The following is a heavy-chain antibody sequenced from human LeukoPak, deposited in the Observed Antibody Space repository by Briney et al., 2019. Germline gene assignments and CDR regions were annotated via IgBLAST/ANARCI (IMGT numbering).Heavy chain of an antibody. CDR1: GGSISSGGYY. D-gene: IGHD6-19*01. CDR3: ARSIAVAGTEFDY. CDR2: IYYSGST. V-gene: IGHV4-31*03. J-gene: IGHJ4*02. Sequence: SETLSLTCTVSGGSISSGGYYWSWIRQHPGKGLEWIGYIYYSGSTYYNPSLKSRVTISVDTSKNQFSLKLSSVTAADTAVYYCARSIAVAGTEFDYWGQGTLVTVSS.